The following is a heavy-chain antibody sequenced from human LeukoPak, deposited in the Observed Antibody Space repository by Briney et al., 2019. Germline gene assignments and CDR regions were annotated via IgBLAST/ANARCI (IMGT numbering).Heavy chain of an antibody. CDR2: MNPNSGNT. CDR1: GYTFTSYD. D-gene: IGHD3-10*01. CDR3: ARGGMVRGVISWGYYYYGMDV. V-gene: IGHV1-8*01. J-gene: IGHJ6*02. Sequence: ASVKVSCKASGYTFTSYDINWVRQATGQGLEWMGWMNPNSGNTGYAQKFQGRVTMTRNTSISTAYMELSSLRSEDTAVYYCARGGMVRGVISWGYYYYGMDVWGQGTTVTVSS.